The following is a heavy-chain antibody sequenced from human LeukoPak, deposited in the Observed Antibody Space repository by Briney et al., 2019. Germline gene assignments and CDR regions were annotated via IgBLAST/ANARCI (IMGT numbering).Heavy chain of an antibody. CDR1: GFTFSHYW. Sequence: GGSLRLSCAASGFTFSHYWMQWVRQAPGKGLEWVAVISYDGSNKYYADSVKGRFTISRDNSKNTLYLQMNSLRAEDTAVYYCAKAPDSKGYWGQGTLVTVSS. J-gene: IGHJ4*02. CDR3: AKAPDSKGY. V-gene: IGHV3-30*18. CDR2: ISYDGSNK. D-gene: IGHD3-22*01.